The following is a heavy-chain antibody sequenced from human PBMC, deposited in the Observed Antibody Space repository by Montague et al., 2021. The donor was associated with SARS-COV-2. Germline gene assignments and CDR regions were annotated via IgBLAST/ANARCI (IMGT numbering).Heavy chain of an antibody. J-gene: IGHJ4*02. D-gene: IGHD4/OR15-4a*01. V-gene: IGHV4-4*02. CDR1: GGSISSSNW. CDR2: IHHSEST. Sequence: SETLSLTCAVSGGSISSSNWWIGEIHHSESTNYNPSLNSRVTMSVDRSKNHFSLRLSSVTAADTAMYYCAIGGYGGWTGYYFDYWGQGTLVTVSS. CDR3: AIGGYGGWTGYYFDY.